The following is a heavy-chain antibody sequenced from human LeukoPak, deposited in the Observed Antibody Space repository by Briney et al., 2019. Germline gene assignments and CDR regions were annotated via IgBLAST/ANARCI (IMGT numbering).Heavy chain of an antibody. Sequence: SETLSLTCTVSGGSISSYYWSWIRQPPGKGLEWIGYIYYSGSTYYNPSLKSRVTISVDRSKNQFSLKLSSVTAADTAVYYCARGDTAMGEVFDYWGQGTLVTVSS. CDR1: GGSISSYY. D-gene: IGHD5-18*01. CDR3: ARGDTAMGEVFDY. J-gene: IGHJ4*02. CDR2: IYYSGST. V-gene: IGHV4-59*12.